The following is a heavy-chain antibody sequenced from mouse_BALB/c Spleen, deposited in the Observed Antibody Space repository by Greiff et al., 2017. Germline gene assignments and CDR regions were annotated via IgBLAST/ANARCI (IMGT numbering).Heavy chain of an antibody. V-gene: IGHV1S81*02. CDR2: INPSNGRT. CDR1: GYTFTSYW. D-gene: IGHD1-1*01. Sequence: QVQLQQPGAELVKPGASVKLSCKASGYTFTSYWMHWVKQRPGQGLEWIGEINPSNGRTNYNEKFKSKATLTVDKSSSTAYMQLSSLTSEDSAVYYCARVLITTVGATDYWGQGTTLTVSS. CDR3: ARVLITTVGATDY. J-gene: IGHJ2*01.